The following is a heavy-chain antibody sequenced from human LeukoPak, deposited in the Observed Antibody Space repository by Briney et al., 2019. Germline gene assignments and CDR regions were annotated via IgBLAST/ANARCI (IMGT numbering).Heavy chain of an antibody. D-gene: IGHD6-19*01. Sequence: GGSLRLSCAASGFTFSSYSMNWVRQAPGMGLEWVSSISSSSSYIYYADSVKGRFTISRDNSKNTLYLQMNSLRAEDTAVYYCTKDEVFSSAWYFDYWGQGTLVTVSS. CDR2: ISSSSSYI. CDR1: GFTFSSYS. CDR3: TKDEVFSSAWYFDY. V-gene: IGHV3-21*01. J-gene: IGHJ4*02.